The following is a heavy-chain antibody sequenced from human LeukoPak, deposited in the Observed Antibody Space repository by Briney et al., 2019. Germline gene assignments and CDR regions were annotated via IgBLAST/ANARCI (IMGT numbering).Heavy chain of an antibody. Sequence: SVKVSCKASGGTFSSYAISWVRQAPGQGLEWMGRIIPILGIANYAQKFQGRVTITADKSTSTAYMELSSLRSEDTAVYYCARASKSYYYDSSCSTALDYWGQGTLVTVSS. CDR2: IIPILGIA. D-gene: IGHD3-22*01. J-gene: IGHJ4*02. CDR1: GGTFSSYA. CDR3: ARASKSYYYDSSCSTALDY. V-gene: IGHV1-69*04.